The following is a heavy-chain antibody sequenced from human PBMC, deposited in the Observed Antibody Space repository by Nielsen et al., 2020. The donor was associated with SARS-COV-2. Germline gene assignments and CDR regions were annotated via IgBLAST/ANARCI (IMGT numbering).Heavy chain of an antibody. CDR2: ISYDGSNK. V-gene: IGHV3-33*05. D-gene: IGHD1-26*01. Sequence: GGSLRLSCAASGFTFSSYGMHWVRQAPGKGLEWVAVISYDGSNKYYADSVKGRFVVSRDNVRSSLFLQMNSLRGEDTAVYYCAREGLGSTYYMDVWGEGTTVSVSS. J-gene: IGHJ6*03. CDR3: AREGLGSTYYMDV. CDR1: GFTFSSYG.